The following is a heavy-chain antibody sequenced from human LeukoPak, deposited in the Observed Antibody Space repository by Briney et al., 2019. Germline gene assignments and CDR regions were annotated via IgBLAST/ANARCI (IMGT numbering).Heavy chain of an antibody. V-gene: IGHV1-18*01. CDR2: ISAYNGNT. J-gene: IGHJ3*02. CDR1: GYTFTSYG. CDR3: ARSISDYVWGSYPRDAFDI. Sequence: ASVKVSCKASGYTFTSYGISWVRQAPGQGLEWMGWISAYNGNTNYAQKLQGRVTMTTDTSTSTAYMELRSLRSDDTAVYYCARSISDYVWGSYPRDAFDIWAKGQWSPSLQ. D-gene: IGHD3-16*02.